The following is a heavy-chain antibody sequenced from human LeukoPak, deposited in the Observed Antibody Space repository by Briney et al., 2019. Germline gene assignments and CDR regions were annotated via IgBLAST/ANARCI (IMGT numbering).Heavy chain of an antibody. V-gene: IGHV1-69*04. CDR1: GGTFSSYA. Sequence: SVKVSCKASGGTFSSYAISWVRQAPGQGLEWMGRIIPILGIANYAQKFQGRVTITADKSTSTAYMELSSLRSEDTAVYYCARSGPYYYDSSGYYYRSIQIYFDYWGQGTLVTVSS. J-gene: IGHJ4*02. CDR2: IIPILGIA. CDR3: ARSGPYYYDSSGYYYRSIQIYFDY. D-gene: IGHD3-22*01.